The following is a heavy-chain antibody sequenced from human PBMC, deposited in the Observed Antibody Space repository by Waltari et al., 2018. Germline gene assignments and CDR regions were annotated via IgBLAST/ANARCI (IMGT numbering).Heavy chain of an antibody. Sequence: QLQLQESGPGLVKPSETLSLTCPVSGGSISSSSYYWGWIRQPPGKGLEWIGSSYYSGSTYYNPSLKSRVTISVDTSKNQFSLKLSSVTAADTAVYYCARLSSSTRSFDYWGQGTLVTVSS. D-gene: IGHD2-2*01. CDR2: SYYSGST. CDR3: ARLSSSTRSFDY. V-gene: IGHV4-39*01. J-gene: IGHJ4*02. CDR1: GGSISSSSYY.